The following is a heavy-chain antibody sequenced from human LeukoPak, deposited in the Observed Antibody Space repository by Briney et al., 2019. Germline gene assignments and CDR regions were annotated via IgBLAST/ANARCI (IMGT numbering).Heavy chain of an antibody. D-gene: IGHD3-22*01. Sequence: GASVKVSCKASGGTFSSYAISWVRQAPGQGLEWMGRIIPILGIANYAQKFQGRVTITADKSTSTAHMELSSLRSEDTAVYYCARDYYDSSGYCCDAFDIWGQGTMVTVSS. CDR3: ARDYYDSSGYCCDAFDI. CDR2: IIPILGIA. V-gene: IGHV1-69*04. J-gene: IGHJ3*02. CDR1: GGTFSSYA.